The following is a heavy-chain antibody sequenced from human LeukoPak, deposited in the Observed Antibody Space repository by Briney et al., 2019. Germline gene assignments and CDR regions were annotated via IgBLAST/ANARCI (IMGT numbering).Heavy chain of an antibody. Sequence: EASVKVSCKASGYTFTSYGISWVRQAPGQGLEWMGWISAYNGNTNYAQKRQGRVTMTTDTSTSTAYMELRSLRSDDTAVYYCARAGRYSYRSGFDYWGQGTLVTVSS. CDR1: GYTFTSYG. V-gene: IGHV1-18*01. CDR2: ISAYNGNT. D-gene: IGHD5-18*01. J-gene: IGHJ4*02. CDR3: ARAGRYSYRSGFDY.